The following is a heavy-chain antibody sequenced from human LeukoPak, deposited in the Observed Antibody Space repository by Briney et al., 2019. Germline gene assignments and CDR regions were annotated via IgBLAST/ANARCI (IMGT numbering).Heavy chain of an antibody. CDR2: INPNSGGT. Sequence: ASVKVSCKASGYTFTGYYMHWVRQAPGQGLEWMGWINPNSGGTNYAQKFQGRVTMTRDTSISTAYMELSRLRSDDTAVYYCARVRGDYRPFDYWGQGTLVTVSS. CDR1: GYTFTGYY. CDR3: ARVRGDYRPFDY. V-gene: IGHV1-2*02. J-gene: IGHJ4*02. D-gene: IGHD4-17*01.